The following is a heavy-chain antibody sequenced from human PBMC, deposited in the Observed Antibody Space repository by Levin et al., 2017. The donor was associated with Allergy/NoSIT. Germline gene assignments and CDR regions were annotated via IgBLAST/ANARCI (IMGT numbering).Heavy chain of an antibody. CDR3: ARGGPPNYDYNWGSYRDGYFDY. Sequence: HPGGSLRLSCTGSGFTFGDYAMSWVRQAPGKGLEWVGFIRNKAHGGTTEYAASVKGRLTISRDDSKSIAYLQMNSLKTEDTAMYFCARGGPPNYDYNWGSYRDGYFDYWGQGTLVTVSS. V-gene: IGHV3-49*04. D-gene: IGHD3-16*02. CDR1: GFTFGDYA. CDR2: IRNKAHGGTT. J-gene: IGHJ4*02.